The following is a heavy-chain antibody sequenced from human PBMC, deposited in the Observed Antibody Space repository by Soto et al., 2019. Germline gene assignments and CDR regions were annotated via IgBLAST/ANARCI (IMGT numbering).Heavy chain of an antibody. D-gene: IGHD1-1*01. CDR3: ARGTGRSGMAH. CDR2: IYYSGST. J-gene: IGHJ4*02. Sequence: SETLSLTCTVSGGSISSYYWSWIRQPPGKGLEWIGYIYYSGSTNYNPSLKSRVTISVDTSKNQFSLKLSSVTAADTAVYYCARGTGRSGMAHWGQGTLVTVSS. V-gene: IGHV4-59*01. CDR1: GGSISSYY.